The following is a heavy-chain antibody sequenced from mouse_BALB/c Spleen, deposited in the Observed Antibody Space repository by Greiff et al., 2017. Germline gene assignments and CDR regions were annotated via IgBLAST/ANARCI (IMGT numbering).Heavy chain of an antibody. V-gene: IGHV1-5*01. Sequence: VQLQQSGTVLARPGASVKMSCKASGYSFTSYWMHWVKQRPGQGLEWIGAIYPGNSDTSYNQKFKGKAKLTAVTSASTAYMELSSLTNEDSAVYYCTRRDYYASYYYAMDYWGQGTSVTVSA. CDR1: GYSFTSYW. CDR3: TRRDYYASYYYAMDY. J-gene: IGHJ4*01. D-gene: IGHD1-1*01. CDR2: IYPGNSDT.